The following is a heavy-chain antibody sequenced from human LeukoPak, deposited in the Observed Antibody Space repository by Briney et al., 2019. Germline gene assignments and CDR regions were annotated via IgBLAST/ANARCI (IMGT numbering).Heavy chain of an antibody. CDR2: IKQDGSEK. Sequence: GGSLRLSCVVSRFTFSHYWMSWVRQAPGKGLEWVANIKQDGSEKYYVGSVRGRFTISRDNANNSLYLQMNSLRGEDTGMYYCARDRVAAPGWFDTWGQGTLVTVPS. CDR3: ARDRVAAPGWFDT. D-gene: IGHD3-10*01. V-gene: IGHV3-7*03. CDR1: RFTFSHYW. J-gene: IGHJ5*02.